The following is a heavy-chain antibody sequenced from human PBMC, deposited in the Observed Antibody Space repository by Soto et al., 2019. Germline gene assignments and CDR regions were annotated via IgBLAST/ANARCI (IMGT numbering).Heavy chain of an antibody. Sequence: GASVKVSCKASGYTFTGYYMHWVRQAPGQGLEWMGWISAYNGNTNYAQKLQGRVTMTTDTSTSTAYMELRSLRSDDTAVYYCARDWATVDYGDLPFDYWGQGTLVTVSS. D-gene: IGHD4-17*01. CDR2: ISAYNGNT. J-gene: IGHJ4*02. V-gene: IGHV1-18*04. CDR1: GYTFTGYY. CDR3: ARDWATVDYGDLPFDY.